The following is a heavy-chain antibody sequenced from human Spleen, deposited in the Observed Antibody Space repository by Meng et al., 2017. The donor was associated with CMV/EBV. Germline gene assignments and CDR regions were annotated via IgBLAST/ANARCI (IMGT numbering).Heavy chain of an antibody. D-gene: IGHD3-10*01. CDR3: ARGKGWFGELPSDAFDI. CDR2: INSDGSST. V-gene: IGHV3-74*01. CDR1: GFTFNSYW. J-gene: IGHJ3*02. Sequence: GSLKISCAASGFTFNSYWMHWVRQAPGKGLVWVSRINSDGSSTNYADSVKGRFTVSRDNAKNTLYVQMNSLRAEDTAVYYCARGKGWFGELPSDAFDIWGPGTMVTVSS.